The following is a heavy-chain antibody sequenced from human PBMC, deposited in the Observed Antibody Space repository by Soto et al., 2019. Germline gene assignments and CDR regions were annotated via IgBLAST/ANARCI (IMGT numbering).Heavy chain of an antibody. J-gene: IGHJ3*02. CDR3: ARPQTTNLVYADAFDI. V-gene: IGHV3-33*01. D-gene: IGHD2-8*01. CDR2: IWYDGSNK. CDR1: GFTFSSYG. Sequence: GGSLRLSCAASGFTFSSYGMHWVRQAPGKGLEWVAVIWYDGSNKYYADSVKGRFTISRDNSKNTLYLQMNSLRAEDTAVYYCARPQTTNLVYADAFDIWGQGTMVTVSS.